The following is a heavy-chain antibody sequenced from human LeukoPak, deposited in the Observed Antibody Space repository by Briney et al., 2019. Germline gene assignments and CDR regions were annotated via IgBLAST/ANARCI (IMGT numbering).Heavy chain of an antibody. V-gene: IGHV1-2*02. CDR3: ARASGDGNFDY. J-gene: IGHJ4*02. Sequence: ASVNVSCKASGYTFTSHYMHWVRQAPGQGLELMGWINPNSGGTNYAQKFQGRCTMTRDTSISTAYMELSRLRSDDTAVYFCARASGDGNFDYWGQGTLVTVSS. D-gene: IGHD1-14*01. CDR2: INPNSGGT. CDR1: GYTFTSHY.